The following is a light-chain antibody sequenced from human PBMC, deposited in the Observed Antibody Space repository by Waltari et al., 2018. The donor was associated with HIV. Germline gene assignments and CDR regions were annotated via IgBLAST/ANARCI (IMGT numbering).Light chain of an antibody. J-gene: IGKJ1*01. Sequence: ETVMTQSPATLPVSPGEGATLSCRASQSVSSNVAWYQQKPGQAPRLLIYGASTRATGVPARFSGSGSGTEFTLTISSLQSEDFAVYYCQQYKNWWTFGQGTKVEIK. CDR3: QQYKNWWT. CDR2: GAS. CDR1: QSVSSN. V-gene: IGKV3-15*01.